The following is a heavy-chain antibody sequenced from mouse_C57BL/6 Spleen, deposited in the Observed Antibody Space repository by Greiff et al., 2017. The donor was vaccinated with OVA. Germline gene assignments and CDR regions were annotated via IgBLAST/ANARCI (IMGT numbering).Heavy chain of an antibody. CDR2: IYPGDGDT. CDR1: GYAFSSYW. V-gene: IGHV1-80*01. D-gene: IGHD2-2*01. CDR3: ARRGSGYLFAY. J-gene: IGHJ3*01. Sequence: VKLVESGAELVKPGASVKISCKASGYAFSSYWMNWVKQRPGKGLEWIGQIYPGDGDTNYNGKFKGKATLTADKSSSTAYMQLSSLTSEDSAVYFCARRGSGYLFAYWGQGTLVTVSA.